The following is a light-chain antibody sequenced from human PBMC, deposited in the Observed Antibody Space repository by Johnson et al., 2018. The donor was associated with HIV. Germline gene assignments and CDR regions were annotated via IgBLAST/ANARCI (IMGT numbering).Light chain of an antibody. J-gene: IGLJ1*01. CDR1: SSNIGNNY. V-gene: IGLV1-51*01. CDR3: ATWDTSLSTGGV. Sequence: QSVLTQPPSVSAAPGQKVTISCSGSSSNIGNNYVSWYQQFPGTAPKLLIYDNNERPSGIPDRFSGSKSGTSATLGITGLQTGDEADYYCATWDTSLSTGGVFGTGTKVTVL. CDR2: DNN.